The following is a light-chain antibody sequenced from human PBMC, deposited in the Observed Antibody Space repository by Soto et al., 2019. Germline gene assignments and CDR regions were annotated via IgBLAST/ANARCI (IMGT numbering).Light chain of an antibody. V-gene: IGLV2-14*01. CDR3: SSYTGSSTYVV. Sequence: QSALTQPASVSGSPGQSITISCTGTSSDVGGYNYVSWYQQHPGKAPKLMIYDVSNRPSGVSNRFSGSKSANTPSLTISGLQADEEADYSCSSYTGSSTYVVFGGGTKLTVL. J-gene: IGLJ2*01. CDR1: SSDVGGYNY. CDR2: DVS.